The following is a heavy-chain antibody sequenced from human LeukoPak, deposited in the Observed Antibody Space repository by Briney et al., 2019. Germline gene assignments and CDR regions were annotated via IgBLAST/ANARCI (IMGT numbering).Heavy chain of an antibody. Sequence: EASVKVSCKASGYTFTGYYMHWVRQAPGQGLEWMGWINPNSGGTNYAQKFQGRVTMTRDTSISTAYMELSRLKSDDTAVYHCARDPQINWNDHLYGMDVWGQGTTVTVSS. J-gene: IGHJ6*02. CDR1: GYTFTGYY. CDR3: ARDPQINWNDHLYGMDV. CDR2: INPNSGGT. V-gene: IGHV1-2*02. D-gene: IGHD1-20*01.